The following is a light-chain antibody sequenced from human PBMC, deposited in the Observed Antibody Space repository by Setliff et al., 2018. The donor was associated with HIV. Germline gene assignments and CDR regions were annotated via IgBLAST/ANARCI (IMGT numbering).Light chain of an antibody. J-gene: IGLJ1*01. V-gene: IGLV2-11*01. CDR2: DVS. CDR3: CSYAGSYTFV. Sequence: QSVLTQPRSVSGSPGQSVTFSCTGHGSDVGRYDYVSWYQQHPGKAPKLMIYDVSKRPSGVPARFSGFKAGNTASLFIAGLEPEDEADYYCCSYAGSYTFVFGTGTKVTVL. CDR1: GSDVGRYDY.